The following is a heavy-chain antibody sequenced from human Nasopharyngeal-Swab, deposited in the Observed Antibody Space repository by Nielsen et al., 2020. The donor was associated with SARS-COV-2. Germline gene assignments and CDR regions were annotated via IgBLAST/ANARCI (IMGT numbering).Heavy chain of an antibody. V-gene: IGHV4-59*01. Sequence: SETLSLTCTVSGGSISSYYWSWIRQPPGKGLEWIGYIYYSGSTNYNPSLKSRVTISVDTSENQFSLKLSSVTAADTAVYYCARRDGDFWSGEDNWFDPWGQGTLVTVSS. CDR3: ARRDGDFWSGEDNWFDP. D-gene: IGHD3-3*01. CDR1: GGSISSYY. J-gene: IGHJ5*02. CDR2: IYYSGST.